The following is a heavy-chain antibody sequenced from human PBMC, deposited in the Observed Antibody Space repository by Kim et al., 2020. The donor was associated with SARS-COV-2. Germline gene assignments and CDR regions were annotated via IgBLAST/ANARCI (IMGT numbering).Heavy chain of an antibody. CDR1: GGSISSRSYY. CDR3: ARHSRGGGFCTSFSCQVNALDI. D-gene: IGHD2-2*01. CDR2: IYYTETT. V-gene: IGHV4-39*01. J-gene: IGHJ3*02. Sequence: SETLSLTCSVSGGSISSRSYYWGWIRQPPGKGLEWIGSIYYTETTYYNPSLKSRVPISLDTSKTQFSLTLSALTAADTAVYYCARHSRGGGFCTSFSCQVNALDIWGKGTMVSVSS.